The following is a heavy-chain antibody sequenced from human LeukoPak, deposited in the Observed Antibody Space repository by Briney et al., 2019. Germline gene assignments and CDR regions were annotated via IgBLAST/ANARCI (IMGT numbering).Heavy chain of an antibody. CDR2: ISYDGSNK. V-gene: IGHV3-30-3*01. Sequence: PGGSLRLSCAASGFTFSSYAMHWVRQAPGKGLEWVAVISYDGSNKYYADSVKGRFTISRDNSKNTLYLQMNSLRAEDTAVYYCAREADDYSFDYWGQGTLVTVSS. D-gene: IGHD4-4*01. CDR3: AREADDYSFDY. J-gene: IGHJ4*02. CDR1: GFTFSSYA.